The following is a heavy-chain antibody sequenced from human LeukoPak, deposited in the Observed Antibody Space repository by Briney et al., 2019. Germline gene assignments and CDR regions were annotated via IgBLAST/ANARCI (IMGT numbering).Heavy chain of an antibody. D-gene: IGHD3-10*01. CDR1: SGSISSSSYY. V-gene: IGHV4-39*02. CDR3: ARDSYQDYYGRFNP. J-gene: IGHJ5*02. Sequence: SETLSLTCTVSSGSISSSSYYWGWIRQPPGQGLEWIGTIYYSGSTYYNPSLKSRVTISVDTSKNQFSLKLSSVTAADTAVYYCARDSYQDYYGRFNPWAMEPWSSSPQ. CDR2: IYYSGST.